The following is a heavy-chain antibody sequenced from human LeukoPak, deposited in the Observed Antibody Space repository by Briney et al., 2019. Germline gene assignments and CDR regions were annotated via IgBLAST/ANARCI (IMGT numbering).Heavy chain of an antibody. CDR2: ISSSGSTI. Sequence: GGSLRLSCAASGFTFSDYYMSWIRQAPGKGLEWVSYISSSGSTIYYADSVKGRFTISRDNAKNSLYLQMNSLRAEDTAVYYCARAGYCTNGVCHLETGFDYWGQGTLVTVSS. V-gene: IGHV3-11*04. D-gene: IGHD2-8*01. J-gene: IGHJ4*02. CDR1: GFTFSDYY. CDR3: ARAGYCTNGVCHLETGFDY.